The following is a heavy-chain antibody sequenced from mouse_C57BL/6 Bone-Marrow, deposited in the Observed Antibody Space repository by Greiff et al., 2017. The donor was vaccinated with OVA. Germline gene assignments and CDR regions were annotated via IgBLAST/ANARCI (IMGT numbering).Heavy chain of an antibody. CDR2: IYPRSGNT. V-gene: IGHV1-81*01. CDR1: GYTFTSYG. CDR3: ARANFDY. Sequence: QVQLQQSGAELARPGASVKLSCKASGYTFTSYGISWVKQRTGQGLEWIGEIYPRSGNTYYNEKFKGKATLTSDTSSSTAYMQLSSLTSEDSAIYFCARANFDYWGQGTTLTVSS. J-gene: IGHJ2*01.